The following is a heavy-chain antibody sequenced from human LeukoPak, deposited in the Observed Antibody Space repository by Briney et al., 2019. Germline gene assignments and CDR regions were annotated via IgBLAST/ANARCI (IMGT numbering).Heavy chain of an antibody. Sequence: GASVKVPCKASGYTFTSYAMHWVRQAPGQGLEWMGWINPNSGGTNYAQKFQGRVTMTRDTSISTAYMELSRLRSDDTAVYYCAREGSGWAIYGFDYWGQGTLVTISS. CDR1: GYTFTSYA. J-gene: IGHJ4*02. V-gene: IGHV1-2*02. D-gene: IGHD6-19*01. CDR2: INPNSGGT. CDR3: AREGSGWAIYGFDY.